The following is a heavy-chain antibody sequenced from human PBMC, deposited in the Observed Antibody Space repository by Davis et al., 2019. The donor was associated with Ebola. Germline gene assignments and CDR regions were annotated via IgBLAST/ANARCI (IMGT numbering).Heavy chain of an antibody. V-gene: IGHV3-23*01. CDR1: GSTSTTYA. Sequence: PARSLTLSCAASGSTSTTYAMSCVPPAPGKGLEWVSAITGSGASTYYADSVKGRFTISRDNSKNTLYLQMNSLRAEDTAVYYCTRGRHSEPTYDDYWGQGTLVTVSS. J-gene: IGHJ4*02. CDR3: TRGRHSEPTYDDY. CDR2: ITGSGAST. D-gene: IGHD2/OR15-2a*01.